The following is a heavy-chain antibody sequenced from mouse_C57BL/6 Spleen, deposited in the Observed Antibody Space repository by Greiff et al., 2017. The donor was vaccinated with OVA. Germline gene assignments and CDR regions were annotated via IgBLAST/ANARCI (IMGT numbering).Heavy chain of an antibody. J-gene: IGHJ4*01. CDR2: IYPGDGDT. D-gene: IGHD2-4*01. CDR1: GYAFSSSW. V-gene: IGHV1-82*01. Sequence: QVQLQQSGPELVKPGASVKISCKASGYAFSSSWMNWVKQRPGKGLEWIGRIYPGDGDTNYNGKFKGKATLTADKSSSTAYMQLSSLTSEDSAVYFCAREKYDYPYYDAMDYWGQGTSVTVSS. CDR3: AREKYDYPYYDAMDY.